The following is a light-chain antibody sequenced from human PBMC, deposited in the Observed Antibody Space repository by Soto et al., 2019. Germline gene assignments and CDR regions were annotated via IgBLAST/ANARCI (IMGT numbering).Light chain of an antibody. Sequence: DIVLTQSPGTLSVSPGERATLSCRASQTLTNISLAWYQQGPGQAPPLLVYEASSRATGISNRFSGSGSGSDFTLTINKLEPGDSAVYYCQQYGHSPLTFGGGTKVEIK. CDR1: QTLTNIS. CDR2: EAS. J-gene: IGKJ4*01. V-gene: IGKV3-20*01. CDR3: QQYGHSPLT.